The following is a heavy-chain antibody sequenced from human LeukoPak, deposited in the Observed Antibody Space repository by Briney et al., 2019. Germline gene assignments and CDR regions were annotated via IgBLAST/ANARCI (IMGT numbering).Heavy chain of an antibody. CDR1: GFTFSSYS. D-gene: IGHD6-6*01. Sequence: GGSLRLSCAASGFTFSSYSMNWVRQAPGKGLEWVSSISSSSSYIYYADSVKGRFTISRDNAKNSLYLQMNSLRAENTAVYYCARGGAAPYYYYGMDVWGQGTTVTVSS. V-gene: IGHV3-21*01. CDR3: ARGGAAPYYYYGMDV. J-gene: IGHJ6*02. CDR2: ISSSSSYI.